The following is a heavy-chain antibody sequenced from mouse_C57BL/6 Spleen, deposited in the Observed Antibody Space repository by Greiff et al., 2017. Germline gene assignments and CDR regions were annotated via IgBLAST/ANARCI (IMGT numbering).Heavy chain of an antibody. CDR1: GYAFSSSW. D-gene: IGHD2-1*01. CDR3: ARSTMVREGLAY. J-gene: IGHJ3*01. CDR2: IYPGDGDT. Sequence: QVQLPQSGPELVKPGASVKISCKASGYAFSSSWMNWVKQRPGKGLEWIGRIYPGDGDTNYNGKFKGKATLTADKSSSTAYMQLSRLTSEDSAVYSCARSTMVREGLAYWGQGTLVTVSA. V-gene: IGHV1-82*01.